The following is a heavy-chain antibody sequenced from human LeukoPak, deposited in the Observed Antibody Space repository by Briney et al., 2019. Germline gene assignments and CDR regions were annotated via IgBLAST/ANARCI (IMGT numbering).Heavy chain of an antibody. Sequence: GGLRLSCAASGFTFSNAWMNWVRQAPGKGLEWVGRIKSKTDGGTTDYAAPVKGRFTISRDDSKNTLYLQMNSLKTEDTAVNYCTTEGEYSSSAPDYWGQGTLVTVSS. CDR2: IKSKTDGGTT. J-gene: IGHJ4*02. CDR3: TTEGEYSSSAPDY. D-gene: IGHD6-6*01. CDR1: GFTFSNAW. V-gene: IGHV3-15*07.